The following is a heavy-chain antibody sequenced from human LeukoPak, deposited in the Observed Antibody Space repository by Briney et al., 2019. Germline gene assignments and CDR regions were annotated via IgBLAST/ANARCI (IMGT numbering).Heavy chain of an antibody. Sequence: SETLSLTCAVSGGSISSGGYSWGWIRQPPGKGLEWIGYIYHSGSTYYNPSLKSRVTISVGRSKNQFSLKLSSVTAADTAVYYCASYDYGDYYFDYWGQGTLVTVSS. CDR3: ASYDYGDYYFDY. CDR2: IYHSGST. D-gene: IGHD4-17*01. CDR1: GGSISSGGYS. J-gene: IGHJ4*02. V-gene: IGHV4-30-2*01.